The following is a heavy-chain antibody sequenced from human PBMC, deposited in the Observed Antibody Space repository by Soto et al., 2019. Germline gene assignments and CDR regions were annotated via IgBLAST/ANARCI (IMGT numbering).Heavy chain of an antibody. V-gene: IGHV4-38-2*01. Sequence: PSETLSLTCAVSGYSISSGYYWGWIRQPPGKGLEWIGSIYHSGSTYYDPSLKSRVTISVDTSKNQFSLKLSSVTAADTAVYYCARSSSSGWQGGRDYWGQGTLVT. D-gene: IGHD6-19*01. CDR3: ARSSSSGWQGGRDY. CDR1: GYSISSGYY. CDR2: IYHSGST. J-gene: IGHJ4*02.